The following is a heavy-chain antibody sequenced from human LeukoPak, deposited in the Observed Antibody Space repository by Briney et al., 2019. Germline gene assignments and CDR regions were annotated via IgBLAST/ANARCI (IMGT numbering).Heavy chain of an antibody. D-gene: IGHD3-10*01. CDR3: ARVIGYYYGSGSYGRKNWFDP. CDR1: GGSITSSIDY. V-gene: IGHV4-39*07. Sequence: SETLSLTCTVSGGSITSSIDYWGWVRQPPGKGLEWIATIYYSTSTQYNPSLKSRVTISVDTSKNQFSLKLSSVTAADTAVYYCARVIGYYYGSGSYGRKNWFDPWGQGTLVTVSS. J-gene: IGHJ5*02. CDR2: IYYSTST.